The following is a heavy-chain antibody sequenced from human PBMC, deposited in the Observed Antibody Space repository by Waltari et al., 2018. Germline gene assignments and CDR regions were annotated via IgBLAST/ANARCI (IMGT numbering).Heavy chain of an antibody. D-gene: IGHD2-15*01. V-gene: IGHV4-31*03. CDR1: GGSISSGGYY. Sequence: QVQLQESGPGLVKPSQTLSLTCTVSGGSISSGGYYWSWIRQHPGKGLEWIGYIYYSGSTYSNPSLKSRVTISVDTSKNQFSLKLSSVTAADTAVYCCARDSRGGNLDYWGQGTLVTVSS. CDR3: ARDSRGGNLDY. J-gene: IGHJ4*02. CDR2: IYYSGST.